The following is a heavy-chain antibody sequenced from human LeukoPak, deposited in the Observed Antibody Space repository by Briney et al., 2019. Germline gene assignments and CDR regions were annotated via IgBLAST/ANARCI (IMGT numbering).Heavy chain of an antibody. CDR1: GGSISSRSYY. D-gene: IGHD3-16*01. Sequence: SETLSLTCTVSGGSISSRSYYWGWIRQPPGKGLEWIGKISDSGRTYYSPSLRSRVTISIDMSKNQFSLKLSSVTATDTAVYYCARGEKVFDYFDYWGQGTLVTVSS. CDR3: ARGEKVFDYFDY. CDR2: ISDSGRT. V-gene: IGHV4-39*01. J-gene: IGHJ4*02.